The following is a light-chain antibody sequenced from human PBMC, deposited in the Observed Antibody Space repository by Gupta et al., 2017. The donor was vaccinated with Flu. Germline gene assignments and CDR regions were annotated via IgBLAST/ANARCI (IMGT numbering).Light chain of an antibody. Sequence: EIVLTHSPATLSLSPGERATLSCRASQSVSSYLAWYQQKPGLAPRLLIYDASNRATRIPARFSGRASATPLTLTIIILNPENFVVNYSQQRSNWAITFGQGTRLEIK. V-gene: IGKV3-11*01. CDR3: QQRSNWAIT. CDR1: QSVSSY. CDR2: DAS. J-gene: IGKJ5*01.